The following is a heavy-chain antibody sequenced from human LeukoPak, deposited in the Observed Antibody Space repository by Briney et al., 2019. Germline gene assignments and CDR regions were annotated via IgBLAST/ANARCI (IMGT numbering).Heavy chain of an antibody. D-gene: IGHD1-26*01. CDR1: GGSFSGYY. V-gene: IGHV4-34*01. CDR3: ARGEGATPYYFDY. CDR2: INHSGST. J-gene: IGHJ4*02. Sequence: PSETLSLTCAVYGGSFSGYYWSWIRQPPGKGLEWIGEINHSGSTNYNPSLKSRVTISVDTSKNQFSLKLSSVTAADTVVYYCARGEGATPYYFDYWGQGTLVTVSS.